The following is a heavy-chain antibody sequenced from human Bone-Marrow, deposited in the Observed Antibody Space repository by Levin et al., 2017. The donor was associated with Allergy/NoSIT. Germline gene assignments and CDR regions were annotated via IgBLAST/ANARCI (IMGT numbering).Heavy chain of an antibody. CDR3: ARKPVYGSGKDYGMDV. Sequence: SETLSLTCTVSGDSVKLGSYYWTWIRQPPGKGLEWIAFIYYSGTTYYNPSLKSRVTMSVDTSNNQFSLRLSSVTAADTAVYYCARKPVYGSGKDYGMDVWGQGTTVIVSS. CDR1: GDSVKLGSYY. J-gene: IGHJ6*02. V-gene: IGHV4-61*01. CDR2: IYYSGTT. D-gene: IGHD3-10*01.